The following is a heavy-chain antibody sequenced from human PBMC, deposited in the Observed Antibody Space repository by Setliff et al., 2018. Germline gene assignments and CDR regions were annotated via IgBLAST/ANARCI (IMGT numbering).Heavy chain of an antibody. D-gene: IGHD1-26*01. J-gene: IGHJ5*02. CDR1: GYSISSGYC. V-gene: IGHV4-38-2*01. CDR3: ARQAHDLKGGTTLFYWFDP. CDR2: ICHSGST. Sequence: SETLSLTCDVSGYSISSGYCWGWIRQPPGKGPEWIGSICHSGSTHYNPSLKSRVTISVVTSKNEFSLKVSSVTAADTAVYYCARQAHDLKGGTTLFYWFDPWGQGTLVTVSS.